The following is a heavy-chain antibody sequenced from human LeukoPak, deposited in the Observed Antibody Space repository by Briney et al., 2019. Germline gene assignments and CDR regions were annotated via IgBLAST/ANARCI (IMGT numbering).Heavy chain of an antibody. D-gene: IGHD3-22*01. CDR3: MRESNYYDSSTSPGYFDL. J-gene: IGHJ2*01. V-gene: IGHV3-13*04. CDR1: GFTFSTYD. Sequence: GGSLRLSCASSGFTFSTYDMHWVRQATGEGLEWVSAIDTAGGTYYAASVKGRFTISKENTKNSLYLQMNSLRAGDTAVYYCMRESNYYDSSTSPGYFDLWGRGTLVTVSS. CDR2: IDTAGGT.